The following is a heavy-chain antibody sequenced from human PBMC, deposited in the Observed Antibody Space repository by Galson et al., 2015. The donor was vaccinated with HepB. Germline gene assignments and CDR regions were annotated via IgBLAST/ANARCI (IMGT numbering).Heavy chain of an antibody. CDR2: IIPILGIA. CDR3: ARNYYGSGSYYNAPGMDV. Sequence: SVKVSCKASGGTFSSYTISWVRQAPGQGLEWMGRIIPILGIANYAQKFQGRVTITADKSTSTAYMELSSLRSEDTAVYYCARNYYGSGSYYNAPGMDVWGQGTTVTVSS. D-gene: IGHD3-10*01. CDR1: GGTFSSYT. J-gene: IGHJ6*02. V-gene: IGHV1-69*02.